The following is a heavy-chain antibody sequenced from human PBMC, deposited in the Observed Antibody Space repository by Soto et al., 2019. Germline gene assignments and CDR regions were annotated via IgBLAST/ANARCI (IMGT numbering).Heavy chain of an antibody. D-gene: IGHD1-26*01. CDR1: GFTFSDYW. CDR2: IKQDGSEK. Sequence: EVQLVESGGGLVQPGGSLRLSCAASGFTFSDYWMSWVRQAPGKGLEWVANIKQDGSEKYYVDSVKGRFTISRDNAKNSLFPQVNSLRAEDTAVYFCARGREDYWGQGTLVTVSS. J-gene: IGHJ4*02. V-gene: IGHV3-7*01. CDR3: ARGREDY.